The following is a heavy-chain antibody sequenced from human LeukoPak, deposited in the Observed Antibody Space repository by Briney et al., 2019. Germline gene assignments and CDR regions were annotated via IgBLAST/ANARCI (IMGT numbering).Heavy chain of an antibody. CDR1: GYTFTGYY. D-gene: IGHD3-10*01. Sequence: ASVKVSCKASGYTFTGYYMHWVRQAPGQGLEWMGRINPNSGGTNYAQKFQGRVTMTRDTSIGTAYMELSRLRSDVTAVYYCARDGGSPYYYGSGSYLIDPWGQGTLVTVSS. V-gene: IGHV1-2*06. CDR3: ARDGGSPYYYGSGSYLIDP. CDR2: INPNSGGT. J-gene: IGHJ5*02.